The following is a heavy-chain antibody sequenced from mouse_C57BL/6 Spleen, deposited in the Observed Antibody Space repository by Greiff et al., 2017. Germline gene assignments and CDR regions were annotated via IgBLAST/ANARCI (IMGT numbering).Heavy chain of an antibody. Sequence: EVQLVESGGGLVKPGGSLKLSCAASGFTFSSYNMSWVRQTPEKRLEWVATISGGGGNTYYPDSVKGRFNITRDNAKNTLYLQMGSLRSEDTALYYCARWGYYGKEYFDVWGTGTTVTVSS. J-gene: IGHJ1*03. D-gene: IGHD1-1*01. CDR1: GFTFSSYN. V-gene: IGHV5-9*01. CDR3: ARWGYYGKEYFDV. CDR2: ISGGGGNT.